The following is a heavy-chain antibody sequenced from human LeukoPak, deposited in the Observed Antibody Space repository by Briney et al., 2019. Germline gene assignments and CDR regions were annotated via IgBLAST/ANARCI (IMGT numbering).Heavy chain of an antibody. J-gene: IGHJ4*02. CDR1: GFTFDDYA. V-gene: IGHV3-9*01. CDR2: ISWNSGSI. D-gene: IGHD1-26*01. Sequence: GGSLRLSCAASGFTFDDYAMHWVRQAPGKGLEWVSGISWNSGSIGYADSVKGRFTISRDNAKNSLYLQMNGLRAEDTAVYYCTTVPRVFGPEANNDYWGQGTLVTVSS. CDR3: TTVPRVFGPEANNDY.